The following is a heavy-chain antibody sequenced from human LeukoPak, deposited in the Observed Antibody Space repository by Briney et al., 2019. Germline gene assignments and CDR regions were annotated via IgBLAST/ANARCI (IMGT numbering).Heavy chain of an antibody. V-gene: IGHV3-23*01. Sequence: GGSLRLSCAASGFTFSTYAMRWVRQAPGKGLECFSAISGSGGSTSYADSVKGRFTISRDNSKNTLYLQMNSLRAEDTAIYYCAKSTANVLNYYFDSWGQGTLVTVSS. D-gene: IGHD2-8*01. J-gene: IGHJ4*02. CDR1: GFTFSTYA. CDR2: ISGSGGST. CDR3: AKSTANVLNYYFDS.